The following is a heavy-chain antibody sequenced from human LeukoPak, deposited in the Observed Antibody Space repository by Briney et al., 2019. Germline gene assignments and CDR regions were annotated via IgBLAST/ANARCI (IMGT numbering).Heavy chain of an antibody. Sequence: PGRSLSLSSAASGFSFSSHDMLWIRQAPGKGLEWVALISYDGSSKNYGDSVRGRFTISRDNSKNTLSLQLNSLRAEDTAVYYCAKEGSKIGSGRNRYYYTGMDVWGKGTTVTVSS. J-gene: IGHJ6*04. CDR3: AKEGSKIGSGRNRYYYTGMDV. CDR2: ISYDGSSK. D-gene: IGHD3-10*01. CDR1: GFSFSSHD. V-gene: IGHV3-30*18.